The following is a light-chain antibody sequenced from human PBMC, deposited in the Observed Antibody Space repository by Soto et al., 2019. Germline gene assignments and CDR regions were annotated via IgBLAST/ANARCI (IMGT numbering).Light chain of an antibody. CDR3: QQYNNWPPTWT. J-gene: IGKJ1*01. V-gene: IGKV3-15*01. CDR2: GAS. Sequence: EIVMTQSPATLSVSPGERATLSCRASQSVSSNLAWYQQKPGQAPRLLIYGASTRATGIPARFSGSGSGTEFTLTISSLQSEDFPVYYCQQYNNWPPTWTFGQGTKVDIK. CDR1: QSVSSN.